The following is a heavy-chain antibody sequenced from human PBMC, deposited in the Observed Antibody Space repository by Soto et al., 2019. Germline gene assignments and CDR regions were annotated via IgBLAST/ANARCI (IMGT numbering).Heavy chain of an antibody. J-gene: IGHJ4*02. V-gene: IGHV3-23*01. CDR3: AKDRTWIQLWDLLDY. D-gene: IGHD5-18*01. Sequence: EVQLLESGGGLVQPGGSLRLSCAASGFTFSSYAMSWVRQAPGKGLEWVSAISGSGGSTYYADSVKGRFTISRDNSKNTLYLQMNSLRAEDMAVYYCAKDRTWIQLWDLLDYWGQGTLVTVSS. CDR2: ISGSGGST. CDR1: GFTFSSYA.